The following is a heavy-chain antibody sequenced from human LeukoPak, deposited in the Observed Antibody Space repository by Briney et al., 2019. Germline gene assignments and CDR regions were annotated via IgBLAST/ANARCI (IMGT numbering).Heavy chain of an antibody. CDR2: ISSTSTYI. CDR3: ARWDRFHGV. J-gene: IGHJ4*02. V-gene: IGHV3-21*01. Sequence: GGSLRLSCAASGFTFSTYSMNWVGQARGKGLEGVSSISSTSTYIYYADSVQGRFTISRDNAKNSLYLQMNNLRAEDTAVYYCARWDRFHGVWGQGTLVTVSS. CDR1: GFTFSTYS. D-gene: IGHD1-14*01.